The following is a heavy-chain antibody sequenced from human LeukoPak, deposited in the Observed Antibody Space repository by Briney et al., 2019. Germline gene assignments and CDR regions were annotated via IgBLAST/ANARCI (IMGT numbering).Heavy chain of an antibody. Sequence: ASVKVSCKASGYTFSNYCMHWVRQAPGQGLEWMGILNPTDDIPIYAQKFEGRVTMTRDTSISTAYMELSRLRSDDTAVYYCARGYCSGGRCSFDPWGQGTLVTVSS. J-gene: IGHJ5*02. CDR3: ARGYCSGGRCSFDP. V-gene: IGHV1-46*01. CDR1: GYTFSNYC. D-gene: IGHD2-15*01. CDR2: LNPTDDIP.